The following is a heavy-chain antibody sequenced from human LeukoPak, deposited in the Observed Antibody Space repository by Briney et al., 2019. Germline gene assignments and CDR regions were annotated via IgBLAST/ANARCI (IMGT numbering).Heavy chain of an antibody. D-gene: IGHD2-21*02. V-gene: IGHV3-30*18. CDR2: ISYDGSNK. J-gene: IGHJ4*02. Sequence: GGSLRVSCEASGFTFSSHWMSWVREAPGKGLEWVAVISYDGSNKYYADSVKGRFTISRDNSKNTLYLQMNSLRAEDTAVYYCAKDLIGGGDCKWGQGTLVTVSS. CDR3: AKDLIGGGDCK. CDR1: GFTFSSHW.